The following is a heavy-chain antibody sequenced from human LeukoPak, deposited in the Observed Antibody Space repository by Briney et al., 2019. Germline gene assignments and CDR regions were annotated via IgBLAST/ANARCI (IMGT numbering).Heavy chain of an antibody. CDR1: GDSVSSNSAA. V-gene: IGHV6-1*01. Sequence: SQTLSLTCAISGDSVSSNSAAWNCIRQSPSRGLECLGRTYYRSKWYNDYAVSVKSRVTINPDTSKNQFSLQLNSVTPKDTAVYYCARDHSSSWYFDYWGQGTLVTVSS. CDR3: ARDHSSSWYFDY. D-gene: IGHD6-13*01. CDR2: TYYRSKWYN. J-gene: IGHJ4*02.